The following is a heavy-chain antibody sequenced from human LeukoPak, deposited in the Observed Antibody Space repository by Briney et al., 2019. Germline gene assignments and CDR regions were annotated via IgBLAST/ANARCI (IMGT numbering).Heavy chain of an antibody. Sequence: SQTLSLTCAVYGGSFSGYYWSWIRQPPGNGLEWIGEINHSGSTNYNPFLKSRATISVDTYKNQFSLKLSSVTAADTAVYYCARAGCSSTSCYLYFDYWGQGTLVTVSS. D-gene: IGHD2-2*01. V-gene: IGHV4-34*01. J-gene: IGHJ4*02. CDR3: ARAGCSSTSCYLYFDY. CDR1: GGSFSGYY. CDR2: INHSGST.